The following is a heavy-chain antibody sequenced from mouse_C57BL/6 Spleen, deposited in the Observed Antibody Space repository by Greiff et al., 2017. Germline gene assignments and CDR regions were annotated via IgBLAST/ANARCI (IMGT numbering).Heavy chain of an antibody. D-gene: IGHD2-3*01. V-gene: IGHV5-17*01. CDR2: ISSGSSTI. Sequence: EVQLVESGGGLVKPGGSLKLSCAASGFTFSDYGMHWVRQAPEKGLEWVAYISSGSSTIYYADTVKGRFTISRDNAKNTLFLQMTSLRSEDTAMYYCATPDGYYAMGNWGQGTSVTVSS. CDR1: GFTFSDYG. CDR3: ATPDGYYAMGN. J-gene: IGHJ4*01.